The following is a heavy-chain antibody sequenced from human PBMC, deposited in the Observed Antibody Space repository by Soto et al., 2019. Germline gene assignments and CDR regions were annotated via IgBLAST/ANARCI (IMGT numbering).Heavy chain of an antibody. CDR2: ITSTSSAI. V-gene: IGHV3-48*01. CDR1: GFPFSFYS. J-gene: IGHJ4*02. CDR3: AKADLWLGEPHYYFDY. D-gene: IGHD3-10*01. Sequence: GGSLRLSCAASGFPFSFYSMNWVRQAPGKGLEWISYITSTSSAINYADSVRGRFTISRDNSKNTLYLQMNSLRAEDTAVYYCAKADLWLGEPHYYFDYWGQGTLVTVSS.